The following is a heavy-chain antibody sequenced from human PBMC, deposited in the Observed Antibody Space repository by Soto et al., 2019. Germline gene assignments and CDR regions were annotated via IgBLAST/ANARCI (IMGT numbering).Heavy chain of an antibody. V-gene: IGHV5-51*01. D-gene: IGHD7-27*01. CDR2: IFPGDSET. CDR3: ARPCTHWAPYYYYGMDV. Sequence: GESLKISCKGSGYSFAIYWIGWVRQMPGKGLEWMGIIFPGDSETKYSPSFQGQVTTSADKSISTAYLQWNSLKASDTAMYYCARPCTHWAPYYYYGMDVWGQGTTVTVSS. CDR1: GYSFAIYW. J-gene: IGHJ6*02.